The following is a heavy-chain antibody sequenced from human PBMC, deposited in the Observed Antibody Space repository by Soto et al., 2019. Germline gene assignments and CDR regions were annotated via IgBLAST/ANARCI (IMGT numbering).Heavy chain of an antibody. CDR1: GFTFSSYA. CDR3: AKASVIQLWLRQDVFDI. CDR2: ISGSGGST. V-gene: IGHV3-23*01. Sequence: GGSLRLSCAASGFTFSSYAMSWVRQAPGKGLEWVSAISGSGGSTYYADSVKGRFTISRDNSKNTLYLQMNSLRAEDTAVYYWAKASVIQLWLRQDVFDIWGQGTMVTVSS. J-gene: IGHJ3*02. D-gene: IGHD5-18*01.